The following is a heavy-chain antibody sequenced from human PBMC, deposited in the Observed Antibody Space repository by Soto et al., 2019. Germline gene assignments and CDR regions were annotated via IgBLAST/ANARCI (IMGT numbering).Heavy chain of an antibody. CDR3: ATIDSYGFAVGY. CDR2: IYYSGST. V-gene: IGHV4-59*08. Sequence: SETLSLTCTVSGGSISSYYWSWIRQPPGKGLEWIGYIYYSGSTYYNPSLKSRVTISVDTSKNQFSLKLSSVTAADTAVYYCATIDSYGFAVGYWGQGTLVTVSS. J-gene: IGHJ4*02. CDR1: GGSISSYY. D-gene: IGHD5-18*01.